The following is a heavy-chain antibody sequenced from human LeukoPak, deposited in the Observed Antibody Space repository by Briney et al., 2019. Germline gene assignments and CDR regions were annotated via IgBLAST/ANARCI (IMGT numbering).Heavy chain of an antibody. V-gene: IGHV4-39*07. CDR2: LHYSGST. D-gene: IGHD3-10*01. CDR1: GGSISSSSYY. CDR3: ARDPGVRGVGEVSDAFDI. J-gene: IGHJ3*02. Sequence: PSETLSLTCTVSGGSISSSSYYWGWIRQPPGKGLEWIGSLHYSGSTNYNPSLKSRVTISLDTSKNQFSLRLSSVSAADTAVYYCARDPGVRGVGEVSDAFDIWGQGTMVTVSS.